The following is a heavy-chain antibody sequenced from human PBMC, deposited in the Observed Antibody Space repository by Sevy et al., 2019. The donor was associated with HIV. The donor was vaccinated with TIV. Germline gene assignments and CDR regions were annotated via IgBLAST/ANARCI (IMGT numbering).Heavy chain of an antibody. CDR3: ACSYWNYYGMDV. J-gene: IGHJ6*02. Sequence: SETLSLTCTVSGGSISSYYWSCIRPPPGKGLEWIGYIYYSGSTNYNPSLKSRVTISVDTSKNQFSLKLSSVTAADTAVYYCACSYWNYYGMDVWGQGTTVTVSS. CDR1: GGSISSYY. V-gene: IGHV4-59*01. CDR2: IYYSGST. D-gene: IGHD2-8*02.